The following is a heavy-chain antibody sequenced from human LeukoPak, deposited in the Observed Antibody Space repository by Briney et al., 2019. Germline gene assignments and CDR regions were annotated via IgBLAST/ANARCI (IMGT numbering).Heavy chain of an antibody. CDR2: IRYDGSNK. J-gene: IGHJ3*02. V-gene: IGHV3-30*02. Sequence: PGGSLRLSCAASGFTFSSYGMHWVRQAPGKGLEWVAFIRYDGSNKYYADSVKGRFTISRDNSKNTLYLQMNSLRAEDTAVYYCARGGSGYYPPGAFDIWGQGTMVTVSS. D-gene: IGHD3-3*01. CDR1: GFTFSSYG. CDR3: ARGGSGYYPPGAFDI.